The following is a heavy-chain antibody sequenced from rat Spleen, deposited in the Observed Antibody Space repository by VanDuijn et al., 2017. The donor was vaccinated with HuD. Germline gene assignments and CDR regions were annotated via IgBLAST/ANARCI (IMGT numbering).Heavy chain of an antibody. CDR2: ISRGVGIT. CDR1: GLTFSNYA. Sequence: EVQLVESGGGLVQPGRSLKLSCAASGLTFSNYAMHWIRQAPTKGLEWVASISRGVGITSYRDSVRGRFTISRENAKSTLYLQMDSLRSEETATYYCARQAAYYGYNYAYYFDYWGQGVMVTVSS. D-gene: IGHD1-9*01. CDR3: ARQAAYYGYNYAYYFDY. V-gene: IGHV5-19*01. J-gene: IGHJ2*01.